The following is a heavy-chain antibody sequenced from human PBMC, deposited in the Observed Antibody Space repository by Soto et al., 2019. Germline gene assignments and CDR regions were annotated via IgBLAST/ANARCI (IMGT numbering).Heavy chain of an antibody. CDR2: ISWDGGST. CDR1: GFTFDDYT. D-gene: IGHD3-22*01. V-gene: IGHV3-43*01. Sequence: HPGGSLRLSCAASGFTFDDYTMHWVRQAPGKGLEWVSLISWDGGSTYYADSVKGRFTISRDNSKNSLYLQMNSLRTEDTALYYCAKDYYDSKRWGHLDVWGQGTTVTAP. J-gene: IGHJ6*02. CDR3: AKDYYDSKRWGHLDV.